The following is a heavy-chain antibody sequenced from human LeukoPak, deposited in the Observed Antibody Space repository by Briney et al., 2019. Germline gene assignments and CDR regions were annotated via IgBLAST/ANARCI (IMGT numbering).Heavy chain of an antibody. CDR2: VKSRAVGGTA. Sequence: GGSPRLSCVGSGFTFSDAWMSWVRQAPGKGLEWVARVKSRAVGGTADYAAPVKGRFTISRDDSKSTLYLQMSSLRTEDTALYHCTAPSCTRTACYASDFWGQGTLVTVSS. CDR1: GFTFSDAW. CDR3: TAPSCTRTACYASDF. D-gene: IGHD2-2*01. J-gene: IGHJ4*02. V-gene: IGHV3-15*01.